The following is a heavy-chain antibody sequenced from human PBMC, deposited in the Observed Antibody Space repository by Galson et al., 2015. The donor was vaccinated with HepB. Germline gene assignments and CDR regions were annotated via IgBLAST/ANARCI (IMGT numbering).Heavy chain of an antibody. D-gene: IGHD6-19*01. V-gene: IGHV3-30*03. CDR1: GFTFSHYG. CDR2: HSYDGNDK. CDR3: ARVLSSGWTRQFDY. J-gene: IGHJ4*02. Sequence: SLRLSCAASGFTFSHYGLHWVRQAPGKGLEWVTAHSYDGNDKYYADSVKGRFTISRDNSKNTVSLQMNGLATEDTAVYFCARVLSSGWTRQFDYWGQGTLVAVSS.